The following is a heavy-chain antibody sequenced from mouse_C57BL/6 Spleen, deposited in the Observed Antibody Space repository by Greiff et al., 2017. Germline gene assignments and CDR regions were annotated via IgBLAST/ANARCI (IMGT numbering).Heavy chain of an antibody. Sequence: EVQLQQSGAELVKPGASVKLSCTASGFNITDYYMHWVKQRTEQGLEWIGRIDPDDGETKYAPKFQGKATLTADTSSNTAYLQLSSLTSEDTAVYYCARGDYYGSDYWGQGTTLTVSS. V-gene: IGHV14-2*01. D-gene: IGHD1-1*01. CDR1: GFNITDYY. CDR3: ARGDYYGSDY. CDR2: IDPDDGET. J-gene: IGHJ2*01.